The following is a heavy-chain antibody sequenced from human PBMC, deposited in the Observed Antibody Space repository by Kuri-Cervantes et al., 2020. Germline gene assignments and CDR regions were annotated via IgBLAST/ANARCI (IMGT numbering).Heavy chain of an antibody. CDR2: IIPIFGTA. Sequence: SVKVSCKASGGTFSSYAISWVRQAPGQGLEWMGGIIPIFGTANYAQKFQGRVTITADKSTSTAYMELSSLRSEDTAVYYCASPAAIAARPEYFQHWGQGTLVTVSS. CDR1: GGTFSSYA. CDR3: ASPAAIAARPEYFQH. V-gene: IGHV1-69*06. J-gene: IGHJ1*01. D-gene: IGHD6-6*01.